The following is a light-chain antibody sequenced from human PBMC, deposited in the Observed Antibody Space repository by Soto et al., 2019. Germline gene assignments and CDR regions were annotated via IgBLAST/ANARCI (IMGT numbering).Light chain of an antibody. CDR1: NSNIGNND. CDR2: RND. V-gene: IGLV1-47*01. CDR3: AAWVDGLRGPV. Sequence: QSVLTQPPSASATPGQRVTISCSGSNSNIGNNDVYWYQQFPGTAPNLLIYRNDQRPSWVPDRFSGSKSGTAAAPAISGRRSEDEADYYCAAWVDGLRGPVFGGGTKLTVL. J-gene: IGLJ2*01.